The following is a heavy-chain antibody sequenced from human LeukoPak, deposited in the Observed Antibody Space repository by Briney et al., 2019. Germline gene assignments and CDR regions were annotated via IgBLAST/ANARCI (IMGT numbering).Heavy chain of an antibody. V-gene: IGHV3-21*01. CDR1: GFTFSSYS. CDR3: ARFGLRLAGMDV. J-gene: IGHJ6*02. Sequence: GGSLRLSCAASGFTFSSYSMNWVRQAPGKGLEWVSSISSSSSYIYYADSAKGRFTISRDNAKNSLYLQMNSLRAEDTAVYYCARFGLRLAGMDVWGQGTTVTVSS. D-gene: IGHD3-3*01. CDR2: ISSSSSYI.